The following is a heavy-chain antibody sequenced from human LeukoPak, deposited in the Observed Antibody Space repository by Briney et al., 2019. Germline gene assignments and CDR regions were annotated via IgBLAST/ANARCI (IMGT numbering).Heavy chain of an antibody. J-gene: IGHJ6*02. CDR1: GGSVSSGSYY. D-gene: IGHD2-2*01. CDR3: ARSFGRPDYYYYGMDV. CDR2: IYYSGST. V-gene: IGHV4-61*01. Sequence: SETLSLTCTVSGGSVSSGSYYWSWIRQPPGKGLEWIGYIYYSGSTNYNPSLKSRVTISVDTSKNQFSLKLSSVTAADTAVYYCARSFGRPDYYYYGMDVWGQGTTVTVSS.